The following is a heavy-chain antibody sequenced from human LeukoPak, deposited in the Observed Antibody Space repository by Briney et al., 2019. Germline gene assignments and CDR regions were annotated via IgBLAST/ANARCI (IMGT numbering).Heavy chain of an antibody. J-gene: IGHJ4*02. Sequence: ASVKISCKVSGYTFTDFYMHWVQQAPGKGLEWMGLVDPEYGETIYAEKFQGRVTMTRDTSTSTVYMELSSLRSEDTAVYYCARGSGTYYYDSSGYYLGYWGQGTLVTVSS. CDR2: VDPEYGET. D-gene: IGHD3-22*01. CDR1: GYTFTDFY. CDR3: ARGSGTYYYDSSGYYLGY. V-gene: IGHV1-69-2*01.